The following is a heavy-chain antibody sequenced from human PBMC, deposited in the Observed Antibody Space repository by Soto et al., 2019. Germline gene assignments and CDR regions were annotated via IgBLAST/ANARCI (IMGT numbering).Heavy chain of an antibody. CDR2: IWYDGSNK. Sequence: GGSLRLSCAASGFTFSSYGMHWVRQAPGKGLEWVAVIWYDGSNKYYADSVKGRFTISRDNSKNTLYLQMNSLRAEDTAVYYCARDGPDIVVVPAAIPTLYYGMDVWGQGTTVTVSS. CDR1: GFTFSSYG. CDR3: ARDGPDIVVVPAAIPTLYYGMDV. J-gene: IGHJ6*02. D-gene: IGHD2-2*01. V-gene: IGHV3-33*01.